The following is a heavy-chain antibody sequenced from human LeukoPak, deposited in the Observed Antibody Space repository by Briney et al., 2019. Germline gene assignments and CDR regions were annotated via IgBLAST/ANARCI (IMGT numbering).Heavy chain of an antibody. V-gene: IGHV1-2*02. CDR1: GSIFTDYY. CDR3: VSWAGGTSDVASFDY. CDR2: ITHNSNAA. Sequence: ASVTVSFKASGSIFTDYYIHWVRQAPGQGFEYMGWITHNSNAAKFSQRFQGRVTLTRDTSVSTFFMELRNLRYDDAAVYYCVSWAGGTSDVASFDYWGQGTLVSVST. J-gene: IGHJ4*02. D-gene: IGHD2-21*01.